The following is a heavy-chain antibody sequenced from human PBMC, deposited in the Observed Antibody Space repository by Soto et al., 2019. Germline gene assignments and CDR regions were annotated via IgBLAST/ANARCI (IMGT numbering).Heavy chain of an antibody. D-gene: IGHD2-15*01. CDR2: ITATGGST. CDR3: AKGLSGGFRVDY. V-gene: IGHV3-23*01. Sequence: DVQLLESGGGLVQPGGSLRLSCAASGFTFSSYTMSWVRQAPGRGLEWVSSITATGGSTYNAASVKGRFTISRDNSKNTLYMRMNSLRAEDTAVYFCAKGLSGGFRVDYWGQGTLVTVSS. J-gene: IGHJ4*02. CDR1: GFTFSSYT.